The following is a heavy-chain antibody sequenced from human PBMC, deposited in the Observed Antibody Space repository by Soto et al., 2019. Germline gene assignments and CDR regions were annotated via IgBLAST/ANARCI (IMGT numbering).Heavy chain of an antibody. J-gene: IGHJ6*02. CDR2: IYYSGST. CDR1: GGSISSYY. Sequence: SETLSLTCTVSGGSISSYYWSWVRQPPGKGLEWIGYIYYSGSTNYNPSLKSRVTISVDTSKNQFSLKLSSVTAADTAVYYCARVTGYYDFWSGNSYYYYGMDVWGQGTTVTVSS. V-gene: IGHV4-59*01. CDR3: ARVTGYYDFWSGNSYYYYGMDV. D-gene: IGHD3-3*01.